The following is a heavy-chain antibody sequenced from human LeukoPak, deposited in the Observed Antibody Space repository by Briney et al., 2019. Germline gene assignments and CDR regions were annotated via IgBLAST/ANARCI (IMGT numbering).Heavy chain of an antibody. CDR1: GFTFSDYE. CDR2: IKEDGSKK. CDR3: ARNGFVWTSGIDYGWFDY. Sequence: PGGSLRLSCAASGFTFSDYEMNWVRQAPGKGLEWVANIKEDGSKKHYVESVKGRFTMSRDNAKNSLYLQLNSLRADDTAVYYCARNGFVWTSGIDYGWFDYWGQGTLVTVSS. J-gene: IGHJ4*02. D-gene: IGHD4-17*01. V-gene: IGHV3-7*03.